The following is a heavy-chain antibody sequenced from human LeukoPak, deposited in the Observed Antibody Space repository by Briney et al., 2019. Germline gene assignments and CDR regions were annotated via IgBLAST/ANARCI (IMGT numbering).Heavy chain of an antibody. CDR2: IIPIFGTA. D-gene: IGHD1-26*01. CDR1: GGTFSSYA. V-gene: IGHV1-69*06. J-gene: IGHJ3*02. CDR3: ARDMRAWELPDDGAFDI. Sequence: ASVKVSCKASGGTFSSYAISWVRQAPGQGLEWMGGIIPIFGTANYAQKFQGRVTITADKSTSTAYMELSSLRSEDTAVYYCARDMRAWELPDDGAFDIWGQGTMVTVSS.